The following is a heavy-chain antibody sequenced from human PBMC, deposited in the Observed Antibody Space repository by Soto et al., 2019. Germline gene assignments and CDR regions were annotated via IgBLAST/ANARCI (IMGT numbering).Heavy chain of an antibody. Sequence: GGSLRLSCAASGFTFSSYSMNWVRQAPGKGLEWVSSISSSSSYIYYADSVKGRFTISRDNAKNSLYLQMNSLRAEDTAVYYCARDPQQGGTSCYDYWGQGTLVTVSS. V-gene: IGHV3-21*01. D-gene: IGHD2-2*01. CDR3: ARDPQQGGTSCYDY. CDR1: GFTFSSYS. J-gene: IGHJ4*02. CDR2: ISSSSSYI.